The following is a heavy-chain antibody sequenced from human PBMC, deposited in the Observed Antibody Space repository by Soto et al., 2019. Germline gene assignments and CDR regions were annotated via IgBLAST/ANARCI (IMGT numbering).Heavy chain of an antibody. CDR3: ARAPPSGYCFDY. D-gene: IGHD1-26*01. CDR1: GDSVSSNSVA. V-gene: IGHV6-1*01. CDR2: TFYRSKWSN. Sequence: SQTLSLTCAISGDSVSSNSVAWNWIRQSPSRGLEWLGRTFYRSKWSNDYAVSVRGRMTINSDTSKNQFPLHLNSVTPEDTAVYYCARAPPSGYCFDYWGQGIPVTVSS. J-gene: IGHJ4*02.